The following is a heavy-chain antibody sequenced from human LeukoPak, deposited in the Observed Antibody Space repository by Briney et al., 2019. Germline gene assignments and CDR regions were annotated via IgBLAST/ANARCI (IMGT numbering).Heavy chain of an antibody. CDR2: FYTSGST. CDR1: GGSISSRSYY. CDR3: ASSTRGYSYFDY. Sequence: SQTLSLTCTVSGGSISSRSYYWNWIRQPAGKGLEWIGRFYTSGSTNYNPSLKSRVTISVDTSKNQFSLKLSSVTAADTAVYYCASSTRGYSYFDYWGQGTLVTVSS. J-gene: IGHJ4*02. V-gene: IGHV4-61*02. D-gene: IGHD5-18*01.